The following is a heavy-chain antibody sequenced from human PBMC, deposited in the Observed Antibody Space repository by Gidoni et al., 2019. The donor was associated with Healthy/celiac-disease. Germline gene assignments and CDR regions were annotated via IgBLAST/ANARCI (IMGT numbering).Heavy chain of an antibody. CDR1: GFTFSSYA. CDR2: ISYDGSNK. CDR3: ASGYDSLGPFDY. J-gene: IGHJ4*02. V-gene: IGHV3-30*04. Sequence: QVQLVASGGGVVQPGRSLRLSCAASGFTFSSYAMHWVRQAPGKGLEWVAVISYDGSNKYYADSVKGRFTISRDNSKNTLYLQMNSLRAEDTAVYYCASGYDSLGPFDYWGQGTLVTVSS. D-gene: IGHD5-12*01.